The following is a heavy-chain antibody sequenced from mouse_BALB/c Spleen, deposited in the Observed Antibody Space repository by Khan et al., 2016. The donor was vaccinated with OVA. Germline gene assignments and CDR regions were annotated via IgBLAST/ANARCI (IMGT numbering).Heavy chain of an antibody. D-gene: IGHD3-3*01. Sequence: VQLKQSGPGLVKPSQSLSLTCTVSGYSITSDYAWNWIRQFPGNKLEWVGYITYSGSTSYTPSLKSRITITRDTSKNQFFLHLNSVTTEDTATYYCTGGRAYWGQGTLVTVSA. V-gene: IGHV3-2*02. CDR2: ITYSGST. CDR1: GYSITSDYA. J-gene: IGHJ3*01. CDR3: TGGRAY.